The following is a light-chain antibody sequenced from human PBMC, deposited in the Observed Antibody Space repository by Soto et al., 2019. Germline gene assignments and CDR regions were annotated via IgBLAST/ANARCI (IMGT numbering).Light chain of an antibody. CDR3: QQLNSYPPYT. V-gene: IGKV1-9*01. CDR1: QGISSY. J-gene: IGKJ2*01. CDR2: ASS. Sequence: DIPLTQSPSFLSASVGDRVTITCRASQGISSYLAWYQQKPGKAPKLLIYASSTLQSGVPSRFSGSGSGTEFTLTISCLQPEDFAAYYCQQLNSYPPYTFGQGTKLEIK.